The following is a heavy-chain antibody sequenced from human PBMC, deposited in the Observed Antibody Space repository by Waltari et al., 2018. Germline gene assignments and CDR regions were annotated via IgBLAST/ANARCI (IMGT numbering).Heavy chain of an antibody. CDR1: GFFFTNYV. Sequence: EVQLLESGGGLVQPGGSLRRSCTASGFFFTNYVMNWVRQAPGKGLESVSAINDAGDNTEYADSVKGRFTISRDNSKNTLYLQMNSLTAADTAIYYCAKDEAVAGQGPIDHWGQGTLVTVSS. J-gene: IGHJ4*02. CDR2: INDAGDNT. V-gene: IGHV3-23*01. D-gene: IGHD6-19*01. CDR3: AKDEAVAGQGPIDH.